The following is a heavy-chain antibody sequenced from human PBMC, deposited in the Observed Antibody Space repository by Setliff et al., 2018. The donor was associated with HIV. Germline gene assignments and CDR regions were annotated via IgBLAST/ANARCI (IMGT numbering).Heavy chain of an antibody. CDR2: ISAYNGNT. CDR3: ATIREYYYDSSGQEYFQH. Sequence: ASVKVSCKASGYTFNNYGINWVRQAPGQGLEWMGWISAYNGNTKYSQKFQGRVTMTTDTSTSTASMELRSLRSDDAAVYYCATIREYYYDSSGQEYFQHWGHGTLVTVSS. J-gene: IGHJ1*01. D-gene: IGHD3-22*01. CDR1: GYTFNNYG. V-gene: IGHV1-18*01.